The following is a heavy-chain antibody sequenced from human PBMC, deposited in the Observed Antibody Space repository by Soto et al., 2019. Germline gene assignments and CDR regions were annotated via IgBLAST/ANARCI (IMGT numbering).Heavy chain of an antibody. J-gene: IGHJ6*03. Sequence: QVQLQQWGAGLLKPSETLSLTCAVYGGSFSGYYWSWIRQPPGKGLEWIGEINHSGSTNYNPSLTSRVTISVDTSKTQFSLKLSSVTAADTAVYYCARGRDYYGSGNYRRNFYYMDVWGKGTTVTVSS. CDR2: INHSGST. CDR3: ARGRDYYGSGNYRRNFYYMDV. CDR1: GGSFSGYY. D-gene: IGHD3-10*01. V-gene: IGHV4-34*01.